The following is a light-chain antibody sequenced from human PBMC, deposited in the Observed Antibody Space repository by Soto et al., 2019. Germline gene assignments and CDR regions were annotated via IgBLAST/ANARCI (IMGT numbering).Light chain of an antibody. J-gene: IGLJ1*01. CDR3: QAWDSSTSNYV. Sequence: SYVLTQPPSVSVSPGQTASITCSGDKLGDKYACWYQQKPGQSPVLVIYQDSKRPSGIPERFSGSNSGNTATLTISGTQAMDEADYYCQAWDSSTSNYVFGTGTKLTVL. V-gene: IGLV3-1*01. CDR1: KLGDKY. CDR2: QDS.